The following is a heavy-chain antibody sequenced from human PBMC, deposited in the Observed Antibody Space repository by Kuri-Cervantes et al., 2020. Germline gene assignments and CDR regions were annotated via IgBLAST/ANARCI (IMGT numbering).Heavy chain of an antibody. J-gene: IGHJ4*02. CDR2: IIPIFGTA. D-gene: IGHD3-22*01. CDR1: GGTFSSYA. V-gene: IGHV1-69*13. Sequence: SVKVSCKASGGTFSSYAISWVRQAPGQGLEWMGGIIPIFGTANYAQKFQGRVTITADESTSTAYMELSSLRSEDTAVYYCARARFFYYDSSGYYAGLGFDYWGQGTLVTVSS. CDR3: ARARFFYYDSSGYYAGLGFDY.